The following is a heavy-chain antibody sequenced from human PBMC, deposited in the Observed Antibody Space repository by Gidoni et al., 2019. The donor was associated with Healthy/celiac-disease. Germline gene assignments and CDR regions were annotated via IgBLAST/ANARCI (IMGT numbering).Heavy chain of an antibody. D-gene: IGHD2-2*01. CDR3: ATRTVVPAAKTDY. Sequence: QVQLVESVGGVVQPGRSLRLSCAASGVTFSSYGMHWVRQAPGKGLEWVAVISYDGSNKYYADSVKGRFTISRDNSKNTLYLQMNSLRAEDTAVYYCATRTVVPAAKTDYWGQGTLVTVSS. J-gene: IGHJ4*02. V-gene: IGHV3-30*03. CDR2: ISYDGSNK. CDR1: GVTFSSYG.